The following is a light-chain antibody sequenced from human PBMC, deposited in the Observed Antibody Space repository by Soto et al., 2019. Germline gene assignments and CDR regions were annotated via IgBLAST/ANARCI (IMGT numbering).Light chain of an antibody. Sequence: IVMTQSPASLAVSLGERATINCKSSQSLLYSSNNKNFLAWYQQKPGQPPKLLFYWASTRQSGVPDRFSGSESGTDFTLTITSVQAEDVAVYYCQQYYSSLVITFGQGTRLEI. CDR2: WAS. CDR1: QSLLYSSNNKNF. CDR3: QQYYSSLVIT. J-gene: IGKJ5*01. V-gene: IGKV4-1*01.